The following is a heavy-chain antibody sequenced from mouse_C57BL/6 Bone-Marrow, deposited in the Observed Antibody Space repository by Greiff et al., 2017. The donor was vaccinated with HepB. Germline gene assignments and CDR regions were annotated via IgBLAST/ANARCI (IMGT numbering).Heavy chain of an antibody. J-gene: IGHJ4*01. V-gene: IGHV1-81*01. CDR3: ARHYGREVWAMDY. CDR2: IYPRSGNT. CDR1: GYTFTSYG. D-gene: IGHD1-1*01. Sequence: QVQLQQSGAELARPGASVKLSCKASGYTFTSYGISWVKQRTGQGLEWIGEIYPRSGNTYYNEKFKGKATLTADKSSSTAYMELRSLTSEDSAVSFCARHYGREVWAMDYWGQGTSVTVSS.